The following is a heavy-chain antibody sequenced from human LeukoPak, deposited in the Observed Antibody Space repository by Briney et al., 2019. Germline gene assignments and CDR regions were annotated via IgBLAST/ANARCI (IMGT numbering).Heavy chain of an antibody. D-gene: IGHD3-3*01. Sequence: GRSLRLSCAASGFTFSSYGMHWVRQAPGKGLEWVAVIWYDGSNKYYADSVKGRFTISRDNSKNTLYLQMNSLRAEDTAVYYCARDKDVDFSSGYYLDYWGQGTLVTVSS. CDR2: IWYDGSNK. CDR1: GFTFSSYG. J-gene: IGHJ4*02. CDR3: ARDKDVDFSSGYYLDY. V-gene: IGHV3-33*01.